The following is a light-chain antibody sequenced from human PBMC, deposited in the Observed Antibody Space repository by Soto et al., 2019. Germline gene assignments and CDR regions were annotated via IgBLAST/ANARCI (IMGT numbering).Light chain of an antibody. CDR2: GNS. V-gene: IGLV1-40*01. Sequence: QSVLTQPPSVSGAPGQRVTISCTGSSSNIGAGYDVHWYQQLPGTAPKLLIYGNSNRPSGVPDRFSGSKSGTPASLAITGLRAEDEADYYCQSYDSSLSGVVFGGGTKVTVL. CDR3: QSYDSSLSGVV. J-gene: IGLJ2*01. CDR1: SSNIGAGYD.